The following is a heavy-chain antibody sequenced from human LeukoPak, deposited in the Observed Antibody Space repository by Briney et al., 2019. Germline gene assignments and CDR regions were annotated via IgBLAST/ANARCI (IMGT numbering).Heavy chain of an antibody. CDR1: GFTFSRNA. Sequence: GGSLRLSCAASGFTFSRNAMNWVRQAPGKGLEWVSFISSSSNYMSYADSVKGRFTISRDNSKNTLYLQMNSLRAEDTAVYYCVLYSPIDYWGQGTLVTVSS. CDR2: ISSSSNYM. J-gene: IGHJ4*02. V-gene: IGHV3-21*01. CDR3: VLYSPIDY. D-gene: IGHD5-18*01.